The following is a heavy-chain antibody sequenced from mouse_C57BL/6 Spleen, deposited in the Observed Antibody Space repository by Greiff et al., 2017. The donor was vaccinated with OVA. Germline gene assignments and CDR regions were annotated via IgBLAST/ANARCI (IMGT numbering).Heavy chain of an antibody. CDR1: GFTFSSYA. J-gene: IGHJ3*01. CDR2: ISSGGDYI. Sequence: EVKVVESGAGLVKPGGSLKLSCAASGFTFSSYAMSWVRQTPEKRLEWVAYISSGGDYIYYADTVKGRFTISRDNARNTLYLQMSSLKSEDTAMYYCTRDGGGVRTWFAYWGQGTLVTVSA. V-gene: IGHV5-9-1*02. D-gene: IGHD2-13*01. CDR3: TRDGGGVRTWFAY.